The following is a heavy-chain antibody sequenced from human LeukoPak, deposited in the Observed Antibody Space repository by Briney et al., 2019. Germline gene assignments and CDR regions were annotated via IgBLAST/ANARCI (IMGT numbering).Heavy chain of an antibody. J-gene: IGHJ6*03. CDR2: IYYSGST. V-gene: IGHV4-39*07. CDR1: GGSISSYY. D-gene: IGHD1-26*01. CDR3: ARTASGGSYYYYYMDV. Sequence: SSETLSLTCTVSGGSISSYYWSWIRQPPGKGLEWIGSIYYSGSTYYNPSLKSRVTISVDTSKNQFSLKLSSVTAADTAVYYCARTASGGSYYYYYMDVWGKGTTVTISS.